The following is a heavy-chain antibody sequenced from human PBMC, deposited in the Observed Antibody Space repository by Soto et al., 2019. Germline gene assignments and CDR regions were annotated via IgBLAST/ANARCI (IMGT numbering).Heavy chain of an antibody. CDR3: ARDRIDVATAFTFDH. Sequence: EVQLVESGGGLVQPGGSLRLSCAASGFTFNSYWMSWVRQAPGTGLEWVANIKEDGTEIYYVDSVKGRFTISRDNPKSLLYLQMNTLRAEDTALYYCARDRIDVATAFTFDHWGQGILFTVSS. V-gene: IGHV3-7*03. J-gene: IGHJ4*02. D-gene: IGHD6-19*01. CDR1: GFTFNSYW. CDR2: IKEDGTEI.